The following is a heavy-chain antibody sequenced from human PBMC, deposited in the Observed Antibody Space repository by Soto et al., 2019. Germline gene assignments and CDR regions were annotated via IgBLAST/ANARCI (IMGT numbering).Heavy chain of an antibody. CDR2: IYYSGST. CDR1: GDSISNYY. D-gene: IGHD1-26*01. Sequence: QVHLQESGPGLVKPSDTLSLTCTVSGDSISNYYWSRIRQPPGGGLEWIGYIYYSGSTNYNPALKSRLTISVGTSRKEFSLRRTSVTAADSAVYYCARDPGGRFDSWGQGTLVTVSS. J-gene: IGHJ4*02. V-gene: IGHV4-59*01. CDR3: ARDPGGRFDS.